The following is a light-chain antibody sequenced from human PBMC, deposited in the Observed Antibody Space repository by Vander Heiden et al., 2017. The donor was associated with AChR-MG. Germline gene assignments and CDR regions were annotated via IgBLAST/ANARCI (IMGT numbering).Light chain of an antibody. CDR1: SIDIGGYNY. Sequence: QSALTQPAPVSGSPGQPITISCTGTSIDIGGYNYVSWYQHHPGKAPKLMIVDVSKRPSGVSNRFSGSKSGNTASLTISGLQAEDEADFYCSSYTSSSTLEVFGTGTQVTVL. J-gene: IGLJ1*01. CDR2: DVS. CDR3: SSYTSSSTLEV. V-gene: IGLV2-14*03.